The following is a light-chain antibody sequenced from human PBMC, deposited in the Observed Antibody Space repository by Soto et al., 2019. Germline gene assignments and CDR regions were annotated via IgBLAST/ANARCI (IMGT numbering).Light chain of an antibody. J-gene: IGKJ5*01. CDR2: GAS. Sequence: IVLTQSPATLSLSPGKRATLSCRASQNISSYLIWYQQKPGQAPRLLIYGASTRATGIPARFSGSGSGTEFTLTISSLQSADFAVYYCQQYNNWPPITFGQGTRLAIK. V-gene: IGKV3-15*01. CDR3: QQYNNWPPIT. CDR1: QNISSY.